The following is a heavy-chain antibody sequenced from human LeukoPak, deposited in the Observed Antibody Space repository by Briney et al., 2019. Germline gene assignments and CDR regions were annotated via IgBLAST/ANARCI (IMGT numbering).Heavy chain of an antibody. D-gene: IGHD3-3*01. CDR2: ISSSSSYI. CDR1: GFTFSSYS. Sequence: GGSLRLSCAASGFTFSSYSMNWVRQAPGKGLEGVSSISSSSSYIYYADSVKGRFTISRDNAKHSLYLQMNSLRAHDTAVYYCARAPNYDFWSATLGYYYYYMDVWGKGTTVTVSS. V-gene: IGHV3-21*01. J-gene: IGHJ6*03. CDR3: ARAPNYDFWSATLGYYYYYMDV.